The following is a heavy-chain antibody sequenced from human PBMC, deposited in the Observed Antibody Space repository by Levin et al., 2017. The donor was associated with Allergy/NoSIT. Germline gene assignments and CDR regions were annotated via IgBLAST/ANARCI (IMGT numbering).Heavy chain of an antibody. D-gene: IGHD6-19*01. Sequence: LAGGSLRLSCAASGFTFGNFVMSWVRQAPGKGLKWVSAIDGSGTTTHSADSVQGRFTISRDNSKNTLYLQMNSLRAEDTAFYYCVGGDRNSGWHHWGQGTLVTVSS. V-gene: IGHV3-23*01. J-gene: IGHJ5*02. CDR3: VGGDRNSGWHH. CDR1: GFTFGNFV. CDR2: IDGSGTTT.